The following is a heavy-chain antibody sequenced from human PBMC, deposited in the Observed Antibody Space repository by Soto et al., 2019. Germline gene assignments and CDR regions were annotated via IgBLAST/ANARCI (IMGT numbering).Heavy chain of an antibody. CDR2: IYYSGST. V-gene: IGHV4-59*01. CDR1: GGSISSYY. J-gene: IGHJ3*02. Sequence: QGQLQESGPGRVKPSETLSLTCTVSGGSISSYYWSWIRQPPGKGLERIGYIYYSGSTNYNPSLKSRVSVSVDTSKNRFSQKLSAVTAADTAVYYCARGRGGWFINQLLNAFDIWGQGTMVTVSS. D-gene: IGHD2-2*01. CDR3: ARGRGGWFINQLLNAFDI.